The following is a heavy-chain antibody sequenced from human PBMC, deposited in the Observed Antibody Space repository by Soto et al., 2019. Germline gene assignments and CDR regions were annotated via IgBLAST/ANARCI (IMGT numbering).Heavy chain of an antibody. Sequence: EVQLAESGGTLVKPGGSLRLSCAASGFTFSSALMTWVRQAPGKGLEWVGRIKSKTDGGTTDYGAPVRGRFTISRDDSKDTLFLQMNSLGTEDTAVYYCTTHPDYWGQGTLVTVSS. V-gene: IGHV3-15*02. CDR2: IKSKTDGGTT. CDR1: GFTFSSAL. CDR3: TTHPDY. J-gene: IGHJ4*02.